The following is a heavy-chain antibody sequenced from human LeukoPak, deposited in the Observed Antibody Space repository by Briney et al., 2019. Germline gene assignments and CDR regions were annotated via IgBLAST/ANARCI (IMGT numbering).Heavy chain of an antibody. V-gene: IGHV3-23*01. Sequence: GGSLRLSCAASGFSFSHYAMNWVRQAPGKGLEWVSGISGGGGNTYYADSVKGRFTISSDNSKNTLYLQMNSLRAEDTAGYYCAKDRWLDTAARPMDYWGQGSLVTVSS. D-gene: IGHD6-6*01. CDR3: AKDRWLDTAARPMDY. J-gene: IGHJ4*02. CDR2: ISGGGGNT. CDR1: GFSFSHYA.